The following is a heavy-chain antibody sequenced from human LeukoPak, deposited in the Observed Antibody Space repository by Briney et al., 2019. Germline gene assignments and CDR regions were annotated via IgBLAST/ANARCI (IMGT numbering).Heavy chain of an antibody. CDR3: ARRRGGSSWTDY. CDR1: GGSISSSVYY. D-gene: IGHD6-13*01. Sequence: SETLSLTCIVSGGSISSSVYYGAWIRQPPGKGLEWIGNINYSGSTYYNPSLKSRVTISVDTSKNQFSLKLSSVTAADTAVYYCARRRGGSSWTDYWGQGTLVIVSS. J-gene: IGHJ4*02. V-gene: IGHV4-39*01. CDR2: INYSGST.